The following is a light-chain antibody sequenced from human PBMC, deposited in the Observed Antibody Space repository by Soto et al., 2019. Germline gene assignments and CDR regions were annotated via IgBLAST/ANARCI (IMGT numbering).Light chain of an antibody. CDR3: QQFNNWPPIT. CDR2: DAS. J-gene: IGKJ5*01. CDR1: QSISTY. V-gene: IGKV3-11*01. Sequence: IVLTQSPATLSFSPGEIATLFCRASQSISTYLAWYQQQPGQAPALLVYDASDRATGIPARFSGSVSGTEFTLTISSLQSEDFAVYYCQQFNNWPPITVGPGTRLEIK.